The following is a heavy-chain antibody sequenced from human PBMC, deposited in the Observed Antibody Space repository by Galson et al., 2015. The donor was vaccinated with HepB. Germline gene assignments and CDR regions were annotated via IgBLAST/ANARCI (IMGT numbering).Heavy chain of an antibody. CDR1: GFAFSTFA. D-gene: IGHD2/OR15-2a*01. CDR2: INYSGDDT. J-gene: IGHJ4*02. CDR3: ARVSYDGSKNYYFDCYFDY. V-gene: IGHV3-23*01. Sequence: SLRLSCAPSGFAFSTFAMAWVRQAPGKGLQWVSGINYSGDDTYYADSVKGRFTTSRDNSRNTLYLQLNSLRGEDTAVYYCARVSYDGSKNYYFDCYFDYWGQGTLVTVSS.